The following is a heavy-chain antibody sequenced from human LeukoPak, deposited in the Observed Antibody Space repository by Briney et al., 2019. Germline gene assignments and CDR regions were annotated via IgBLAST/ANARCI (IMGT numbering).Heavy chain of an antibody. Sequence: GGSLRLSCAASGFTFSSYSMNWVRQAPGKGLEWVSYISSSSSTIYYADSAKGRFTISRDNAKNSLYLQMNSLRAEDTAVYYCARAVILVPYYYYYMDVWGKGTTVTVSS. CDR3: ARAVILVPYYYYYMDV. D-gene: IGHD6-13*01. J-gene: IGHJ6*03. V-gene: IGHV3-48*01. CDR1: GFTFSSYS. CDR2: ISSSSSTI.